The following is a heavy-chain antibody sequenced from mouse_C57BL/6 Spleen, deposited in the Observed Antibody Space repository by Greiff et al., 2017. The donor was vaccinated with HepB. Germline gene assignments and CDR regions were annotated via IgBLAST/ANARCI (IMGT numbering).Heavy chain of an antibody. J-gene: IGHJ3*01. D-gene: IGHD2-5*01. CDR3: ARAYYSNGGFAY. CDR1: GFTFSDYG. CDR2: ISSGSSTI. V-gene: IGHV5-17*01. Sequence: EVKLVESGGGLVKPGGSLKLSCAASGFTFSDYGMHRVRQAPEKGLEWVAYISSGSSTIYYADTVKGRFTISRDNAKNTLFLQMTSLRSEDTAMYYCARAYYSNGGFAYWGQGTLVTVSA.